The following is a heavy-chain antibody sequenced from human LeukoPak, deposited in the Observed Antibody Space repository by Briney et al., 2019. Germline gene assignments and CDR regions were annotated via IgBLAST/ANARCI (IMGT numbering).Heavy chain of an antibody. CDR3: VKDSSSGSYFDY. D-gene: IGHD3-10*01. CDR1: GFTFSTYA. J-gene: IGHJ4*02. CDR2: ISSNGGST. V-gene: IGHV3-64D*06. Sequence: GGSLRLSCAAPGFTFSTYAMHWVRQAPGKGLEYVSAISSNGGSTYYADSVKGRFTISRDNSRNTLHLQMSSLRVEDTAVYYCVKDSSSGSYFDYWGQGTLVTVSS.